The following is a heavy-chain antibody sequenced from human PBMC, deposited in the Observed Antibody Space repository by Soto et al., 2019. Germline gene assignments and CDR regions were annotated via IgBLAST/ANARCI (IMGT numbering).Heavy chain of an antibody. D-gene: IGHD6-13*01. CDR1: GGTFSSYA. Sequence: QVQLVQSGAEVKKPGSSVKVSCKASGGTFSSYAISWARQAPGQGLEWMGGISPIFGTAKYAQKLQGRVTITADGPTRAGDIERGCQSANYTAVYNCARDDGAAAGDWYFELWGRRTLVPVFS. CDR3: ARDDGAAAGDWYFEL. CDR2: ISPIFGTA. V-gene: IGHV1-69*12. J-gene: IGHJ2*01.